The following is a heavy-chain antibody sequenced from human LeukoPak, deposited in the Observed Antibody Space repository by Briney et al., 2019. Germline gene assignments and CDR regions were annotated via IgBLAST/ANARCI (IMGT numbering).Heavy chain of an antibody. V-gene: IGHV4-34*01. Sequence: SETLSLTCAVYGGSFSGYYWSWIRQPPGKGLEWIGEINHSGSTNYNPSLKSRVTISVDTSKNQFSLKLSSVTAADTAVYYCARATYSSSWHDAFDIWGQGTMVTVSS. CDR1: GGSFSGYY. J-gene: IGHJ3*02. CDR2: INHSGST. CDR3: ARATYSSSWHDAFDI. D-gene: IGHD6-13*01.